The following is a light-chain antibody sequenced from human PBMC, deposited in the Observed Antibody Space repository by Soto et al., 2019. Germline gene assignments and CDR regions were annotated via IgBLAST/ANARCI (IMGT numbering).Light chain of an antibody. CDR2: GAS. V-gene: IGKV1-12*01. CDR3: QQASRFPPT. CDR1: QGISRW. J-gene: IGKJ1*01. Sequence: DTQMTQSPSSVSASVGDRVTITCRASQGISRWLVWYQQKPGKAPKLLIYGASSLQAGVPSRFSGSGSGTDFTLTISSLQPEDFATYYCQQASRFPPTFVQGTKVEIK.